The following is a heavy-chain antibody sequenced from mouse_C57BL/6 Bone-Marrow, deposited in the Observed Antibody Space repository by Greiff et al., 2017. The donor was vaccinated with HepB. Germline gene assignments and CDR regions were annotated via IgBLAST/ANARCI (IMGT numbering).Heavy chain of an antibody. CDR2: INYDGSST. Sequence: EVKLVESEGGLVQPGSSMKLSCTASGFTFSDYYMAWVRQVPEKGLEWVANINYDGSSTYYLDSLKSRFIISRDNAKNILYLQMSSLKSEDTATYYCARDGNRGYFDYWGQGTTLTVSS. CDR1: GFTFSDYY. V-gene: IGHV5-16*01. J-gene: IGHJ2*01. CDR3: ARDGNRGYFDY. D-gene: IGHD2-1*01.